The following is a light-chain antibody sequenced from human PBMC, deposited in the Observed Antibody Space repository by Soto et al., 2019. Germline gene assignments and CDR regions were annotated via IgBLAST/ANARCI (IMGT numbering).Light chain of an antibody. Sequence: EIVLTQSPGTLSLSPGERATLSCRASQSVSSSYLACYQQKPGQAPRLLIYGASSSATGIADWFSGSWSATYFTITSSRLEPDDFAVYYCQQCGSSLWTFGQGTKVEIK. CDR3: QQCGSSLWT. V-gene: IGKV3-20*01. J-gene: IGKJ1*01. CDR2: GAS. CDR1: QSVSSSY.